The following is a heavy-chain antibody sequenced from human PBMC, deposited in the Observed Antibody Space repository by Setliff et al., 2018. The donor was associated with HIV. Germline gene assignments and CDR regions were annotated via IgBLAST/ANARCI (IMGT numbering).Heavy chain of an antibody. J-gene: IGHJ1*01. V-gene: IGHV4-39*01. D-gene: IGHD1-1*01. CDR1: GDFISSSSYY. Sequence: TSETLSLTCTVFGDFISSSSYYWAWIRQPPGKGLEWIGSFYTTGNVYSPSFKSRVSISIDTAKTQLSLRLTSLSAADTAVYYCARFPHEREPKTWGQGTLVTVSS. CDR2: FYTTGN. CDR3: ARFPHEREPKT.